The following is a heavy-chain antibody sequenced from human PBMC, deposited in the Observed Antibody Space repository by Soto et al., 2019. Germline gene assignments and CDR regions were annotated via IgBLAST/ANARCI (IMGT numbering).Heavy chain of an antibody. J-gene: IGHJ6*02. V-gene: IGHV1-18*01. D-gene: IGHD3-10*01. Sequence: QVQLVQSGAEVKKPGASVKVSCKASGYTFTSYGISWVRQAPGQGLEWMGWISAYNGDTNYAQTLQGRVTMTTDTSTRTAYMELRSLRSDDTAVYYCARDLYITMGRGVINYHYYGMDVWGQGTTVTVSS. CDR2: ISAYNGDT. CDR1: GYTFTSYG. CDR3: ARDLYITMGRGVINYHYYGMDV.